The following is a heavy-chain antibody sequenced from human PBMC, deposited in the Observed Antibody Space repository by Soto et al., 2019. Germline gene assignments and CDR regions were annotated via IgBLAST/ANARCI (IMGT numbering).Heavy chain of an antibody. J-gene: IGHJ6*02. CDR1: GYTFTSDG. CDR3: ARDAHCGGAPGCRAMDV. CDR2: ISGYNGNT. V-gene: IGHV1-18*04. Sequence: QVQLVQSGAEVKKPWASVKVSCKASGYTFTSDGVSGVRQAPGQGLEWMGWISGYNGNTNYSQRFRERVTLTTDTSTSTAYMELRSLRSDDSAVYYCARDAHCGGAPGCRAMDVWGQGTTITVSS. D-gene: IGHD2-21*01.